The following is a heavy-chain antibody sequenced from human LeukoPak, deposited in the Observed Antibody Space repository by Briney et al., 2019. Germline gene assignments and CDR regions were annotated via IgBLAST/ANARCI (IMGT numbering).Heavy chain of an antibody. CDR2: ISGGGGST. CDR1: GFTFTSYS. J-gene: IGHJ4*02. CDR3: AKGGKWDVTPFDY. D-gene: IGHD1-26*01. V-gene: IGHV3-23*01. Sequence: PGGSQRLSGAASGFTFTSYSMNWVRQAPGKGLEWVSTISGGGGSTYYADSVKGRFTISRDNSKNTLYLQVNSLRAEDTAVYYCAKGGKWDVTPFDYWGQGTLVTVSS.